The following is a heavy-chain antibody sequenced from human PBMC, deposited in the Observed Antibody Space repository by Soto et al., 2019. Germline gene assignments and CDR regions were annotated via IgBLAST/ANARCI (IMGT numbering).Heavy chain of an antibody. J-gene: IGHJ6*02. Sequence: QVQLVQSGAEVKKPGASVKVSCKASGYTFTSYDINWVRQATGQGLEWMGWMNPNSGNTGYAQKFQGRVTMTRNTSISTAYMELSSLRSEDTAVYHCARGRPGYSYGYEWYYYYGMDVWGQGTTVTVSS. CDR2: MNPNSGNT. V-gene: IGHV1-8*01. CDR3: ARGRPGYSYGYEWYYYYGMDV. CDR1: GYTFTSYD. D-gene: IGHD5-18*01.